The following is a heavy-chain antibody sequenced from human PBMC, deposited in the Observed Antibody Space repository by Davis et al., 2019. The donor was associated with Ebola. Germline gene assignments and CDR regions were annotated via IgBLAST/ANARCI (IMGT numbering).Heavy chain of an antibody. CDR1: GYTFTGYY. D-gene: IGHD3-22*01. CDR2: INPNSGGT. CDR3: ARATYYYDSSGYYYFFY. J-gene: IGHJ4*02. Sequence: ASVKVSCKASGYTFTGYYMHWVRQAPGQGLEWMGWINPNSGGTNYAQKFQGRVTMTRDTSISTAYMELSRLRSDDTAVYYCARATYYYDSSGYYYFFYWGQGTLVTVSS. V-gene: IGHV1-2*02.